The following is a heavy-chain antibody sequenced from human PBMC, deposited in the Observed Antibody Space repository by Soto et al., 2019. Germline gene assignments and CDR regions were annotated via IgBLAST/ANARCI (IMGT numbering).Heavy chain of an antibody. V-gene: IGHV1-46*01. J-gene: IGHJ4*02. CDR2: INPSGDSI. CDR3: ARDWEFGY. Sequence: ASVKVSCKASGYSVSSYYMHWVRQAPGQGLVWMGVINPSGDSITYAQKFQGRVTMTKDTSTSTLFMEVSSLRSEDTAVQFCARDWEFGYWGQGTLVTVSS. CDR1: GYSVSSYY. D-gene: IGHD1-26*01.